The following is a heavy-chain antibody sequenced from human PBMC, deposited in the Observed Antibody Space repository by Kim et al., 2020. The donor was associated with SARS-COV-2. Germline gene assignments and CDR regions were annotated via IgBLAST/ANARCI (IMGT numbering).Heavy chain of an antibody. CDR2: ISGSGGST. J-gene: IGHJ5*02. V-gene: IGHV3-23*01. CDR3: AKDIAVVVVAASRFDP. CDR1: GFTFSSYA. D-gene: IGHD2-15*01. Sequence: GGSLRLSCAASGFTFSSYAMSWVRQAPGKGLEWVSAISGSGGSTYYADSVKGRFTISRDNSKHTLYLQMNSLRAEDTAVYYCAKDIAVVVVAASRFDPWGQGTLVTVSS.